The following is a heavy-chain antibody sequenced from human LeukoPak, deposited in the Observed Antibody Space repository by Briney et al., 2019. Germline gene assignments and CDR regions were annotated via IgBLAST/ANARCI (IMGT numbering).Heavy chain of an antibody. D-gene: IGHD5-18*01. CDR1: GFTFSSYA. J-gene: IGHJ4*02. Sequence: PGGSLRLSCAASGFTFSSYAMSWVRQAPGKGLEWVSAISGSGGSTYYAGYVKGRFIISRDNSKNRAYLQRNSRRAEDTAVYYCAKGDLFRGYSYGTQKPPVVDDWGQGTLVTVSS. V-gene: IGHV3-23*01. CDR2: ISGSGGST. CDR3: AKGDLFRGYSYGTQKPPVVDD.